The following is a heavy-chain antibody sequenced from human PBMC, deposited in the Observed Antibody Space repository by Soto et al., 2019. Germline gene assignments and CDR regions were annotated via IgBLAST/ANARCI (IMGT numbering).Heavy chain of an antibody. V-gene: IGHV4-61*01. CDR1: GGSVSSGSYY. D-gene: IGHD3-22*01. Sequence: SETLSLTCTVSGGSVSSGSYYWSWIRQPPGKGLEWIGYIYYSGSTNYNPSLKSRVTISVDTSKNQFSLKLSSVTAADTAVYYCARGLNYYDSSGYYFIQYYYYYYGMDVWGQGTTVTVSS. CDR2: IYYSGST. CDR3: ARGLNYYDSSGYYFIQYYYYYYGMDV. J-gene: IGHJ6*02.